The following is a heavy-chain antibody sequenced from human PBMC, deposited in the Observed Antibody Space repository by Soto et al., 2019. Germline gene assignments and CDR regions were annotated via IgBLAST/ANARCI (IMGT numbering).Heavy chain of an antibody. CDR1: GFTFDDYA. D-gene: IGHD2-2*01. CDR2: ISWNSGSI. Sequence: EVQLVESGGGLVQPGRSLRLSCAASGFTFDDYAMHWVRQAPGKGLEWVSGISWNSGSIGYADSVKGRFTISRDNAKNSLYLRMNSLKAEDTALYYCEKGGQLLSEGGWYWGQGNLVTVSS. V-gene: IGHV3-9*01. CDR3: EKGGQLLSEGGWY. J-gene: IGHJ4*02.